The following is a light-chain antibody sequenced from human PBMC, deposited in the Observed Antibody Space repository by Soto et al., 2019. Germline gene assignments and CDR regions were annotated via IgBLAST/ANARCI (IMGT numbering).Light chain of an antibody. CDR2: ATS. CDR1: QSVDRNY. Sequence: EVVLTQSPGPLSLSPGERATLSCRASQSVDRNYLSWFQHKRGQPPRVLVFATSSRAAGTPVRFSGSGSGTNFTLTITRVEPEDFAVYFCQQYDNSRLSFGGGTKVEIK. J-gene: IGKJ4*01. CDR3: QQYDNSRLS. V-gene: IGKV3-20*01.